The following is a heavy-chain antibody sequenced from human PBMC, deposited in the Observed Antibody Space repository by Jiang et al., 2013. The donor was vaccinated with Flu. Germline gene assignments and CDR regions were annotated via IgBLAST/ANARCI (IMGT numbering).Heavy chain of an antibody. V-gene: IGHV3-48*03. CDR2: IDSSGTTI. CDR3: ARDGYGGNSISDYFDY. D-gene: IGHD4-23*01. CDR1: GFTFNSYE. Sequence: VQLLESGGGLLQPGGSLRLSCAASGFTFNSYEMNWVRQAPGKGLEWVSFIDSSGTTIFYADSVKGRFTISRDNAKNSLYLQMNSLRAEDTAVYYCARDGYGGNSISDYFDYWGQGTLVTVSS. J-gene: IGHJ4*02.